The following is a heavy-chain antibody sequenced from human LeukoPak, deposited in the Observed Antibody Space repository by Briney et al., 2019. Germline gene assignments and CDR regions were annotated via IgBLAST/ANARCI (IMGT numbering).Heavy chain of an antibody. J-gene: IGHJ6*04. Sequence: SGTLSLTCAVSGGSISSSNWWSWVRQPPGKGLEWIGEIYHSGSTNYNPSLKSRVTISVDKSKNQFSLKLSSVTAADMAVYYCARIRTMVRGLAYYYGMDVWGKGTTVTVSS. D-gene: IGHD3-10*01. CDR1: GGSISSSNW. V-gene: IGHV4-4*02. CDR3: ARIRTMVRGLAYYYGMDV. CDR2: IYHSGST.